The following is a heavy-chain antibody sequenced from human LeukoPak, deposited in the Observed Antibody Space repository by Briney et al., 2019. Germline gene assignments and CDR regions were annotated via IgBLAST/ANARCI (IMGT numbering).Heavy chain of an antibody. V-gene: IGHV3-23*01. CDR2: TSDRGDYT. D-gene: IGHD2-21*01. Sequence: GGSLRLSCAASGFTFSSYWMSWVRQAPGKGLEWVSGTSDRGDYTYYADSVKGRFSISRDNSKNTLYLQMDSLRGEDTAIYYCAKDFRIGYSAHFDYWGLGAQVTVSS. CDR3: AKDFRIGYSAHFDY. J-gene: IGHJ4*02. CDR1: GFTFSSYW.